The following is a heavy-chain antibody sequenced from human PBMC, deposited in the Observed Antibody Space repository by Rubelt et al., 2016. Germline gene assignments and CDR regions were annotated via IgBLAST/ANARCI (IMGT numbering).Heavy chain of an antibody. CDR1: TGSISSSSDY. CDR2: IYFSGTT. Sequence: QLQLQESGPGLVKPSETLSLTCTVSTGSISSSSDYWGWIRQPPGKGLEWIGSIYFSGTTHYNPSLKSRVTISIDMSKNHFSLKLTYVTGADTAVYYCARQSWELLAGIDFWGQGTLVTVSS. J-gene: IGHJ4*02. D-gene: IGHD1-26*01. V-gene: IGHV4-39*01. CDR3: ARQSWELLAGIDF.